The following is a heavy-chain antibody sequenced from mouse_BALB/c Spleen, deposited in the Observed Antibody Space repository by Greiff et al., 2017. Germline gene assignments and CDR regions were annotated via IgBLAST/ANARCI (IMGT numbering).Heavy chain of an antibody. V-gene: IGHV1-62-2*01. J-gene: IGHJ4*01. D-gene: IGHD1-2*01. CDR1: GYTFTEYI. CDR3: ARHEEGRFTTAPAMDY. Sequence: VQLQHSGAELVKLGASVKLPGKASGYTFTEYIIHWVKQRSGQGLEWIGWFYPGSGSIKYNEKFKDKATLTADKSSSTVYMELSRLTSEDSAVFFCARHEEGRFTTAPAMDYWGQGTSVTVSS. CDR2: FYPGSGSI.